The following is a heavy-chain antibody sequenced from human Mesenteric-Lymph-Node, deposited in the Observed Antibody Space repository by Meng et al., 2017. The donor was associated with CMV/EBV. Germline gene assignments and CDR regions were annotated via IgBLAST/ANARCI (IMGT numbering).Heavy chain of an antibody. CDR1: GGTLSSYA. CDR2: IIPILGIA. D-gene: IGHD3-22*01. CDR3: ASYYYDSSGYYKSRDY. J-gene: IGHJ4*02. V-gene: IGHV1-69*10. Sequence: SVKVSCKASGGTLSSYAISWVRQAPGQGLEWMGGIIPILGIANYAQKFQGRVTITADKSTSTAYMELSSLRSEDTAVYYCASYYYDSSGYYKSRDYWGQRTLVTVSS.